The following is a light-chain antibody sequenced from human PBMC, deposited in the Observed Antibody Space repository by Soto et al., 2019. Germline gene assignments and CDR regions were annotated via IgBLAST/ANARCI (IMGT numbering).Light chain of an antibody. Sequence: EIVLTQSPGTLSLSPGERATLSCRASQSVSSSYLAWYQQKPGQAPRLLMYDASSRATGIPDRFSGSGSGTDFTLTISRLEPEDFAVYFRQQYGSSPRTFGQGTKVEIK. V-gene: IGKV3-20*01. CDR1: QSVSSSY. CDR3: QQYGSSPRT. J-gene: IGKJ1*01. CDR2: DAS.